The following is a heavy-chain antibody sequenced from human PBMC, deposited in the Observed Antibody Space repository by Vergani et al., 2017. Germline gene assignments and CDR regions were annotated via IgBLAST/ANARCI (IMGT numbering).Heavy chain of an antibody. CDR2: INPNSGGT. CDR1: GYTSTGYY. D-gene: IGHD3-3*01. CDR3: ATTSYDFGAETNFDY. Sequence: QVQLVQSGAEVKKPGASVKVSCKAPGYTSTGYYMHWVRQAPGQGLEWMGRINPNSGGTNYAQKSQGRVTMPRDTCSSTAYMGLSRLRSDDTAVYYCATTSYDFGAETNFDYWGQGTLVTVSS. J-gene: IGHJ4*02. V-gene: IGHV1-2*06.